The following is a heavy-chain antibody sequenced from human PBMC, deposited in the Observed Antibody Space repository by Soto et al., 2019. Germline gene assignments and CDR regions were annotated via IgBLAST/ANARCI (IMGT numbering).Heavy chain of an antibody. CDR1: GFTFSSYD. D-gene: IGHD6-13*01. Sequence: GVSLRLSCAASGFTFSSYDMHWVRQATGKGLEWVSAIGTAGDTYYPGSVKGRFTISRENAKNSLYLQMNSLRAGDTAVYYCARVSRIAAADPRGYGMDVWGQGTTVTVSS. V-gene: IGHV3-13*01. CDR2: IGTAGDT. J-gene: IGHJ6*02. CDR3: ARVSRIAAADPRGYGMDV.